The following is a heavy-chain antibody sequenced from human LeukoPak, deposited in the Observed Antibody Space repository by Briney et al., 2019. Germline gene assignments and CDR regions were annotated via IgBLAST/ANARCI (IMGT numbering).Heavy chain of an antibody. CDR3: AKGIVVGATPYYFDY. D-gene: IGHD1-26*01. CDR2: INTIGDTT. J-gene: IGHJ4*02. CDR1: GFTFSNYA. Sequence: GGSLRLSCAASGFTFSNYAMTWVRQAPGKGLEWVSTINTIGDTTYYADSVKGRFTISRDNSKNTLYLQMNSLRAEDTAVYYCAKGIVVGATPYYFDYWGQGTLVIVSS. V-gene: IGHV3-23*01.